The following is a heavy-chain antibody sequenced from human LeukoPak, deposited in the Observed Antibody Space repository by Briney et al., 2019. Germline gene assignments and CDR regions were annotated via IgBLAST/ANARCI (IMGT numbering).Heavy chain of an antibody. J-gene: IGHJ2*01. CDR2: IYHSGST. CDR1: GGSISSYY. CDR3: ASGEDWYFDL. V-gene: IGHV4-59*01. Sequence: SETLSLTCTVSGGSISSYYWSWIRQPPGKGLEWIGYIYHSGSTNYNPSLKSRVTISVDTSKNQFSLRLSSVTAADTAVYYCASGEDWYFDLWGRGTLVTVSS.